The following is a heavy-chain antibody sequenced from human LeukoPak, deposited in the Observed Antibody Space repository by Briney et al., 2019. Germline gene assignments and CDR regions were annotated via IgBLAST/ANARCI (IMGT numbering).Heavy chain of an antibody. J-gene: IGHJ3*02. CDR2: IYSGGST. CDR3: ARVFSYGPNDAFDI. V-gene: IGHV3-66*02. Sequence: GGSLRLSCAASGFTVSSNYMSWVRQAPGKGLEWVSVIYSGGSTYYADSVKGRFTISRDNSKNTLYLQMNSLRAEDTAVYYCARVFSYGPNDAFDICGQGTMVTVFS. D-gene: IGHD5-18*01. CDR1: GFTVSSNY.